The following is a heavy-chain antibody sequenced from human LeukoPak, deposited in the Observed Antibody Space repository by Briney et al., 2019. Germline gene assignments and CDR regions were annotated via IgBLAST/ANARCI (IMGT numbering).Heavy chain of an antibody. J-gene: IGHJ5*02. CDR1: GYTFTSYD. D-gene: IGHD3-3*01. CDR2: MNPNSGNT. V-gene: IGHV1-8*03. CDR3: ARGSGRITIFGVVIILGRFHP. Sequence: ASVKVSCKASGYTFTSYDINWVRQATGQGLEWMGWMNPNSGNTGYAQKFQGRVTITRNSSISTAYMELSSLRSEDTAVYYCARGSGRITIFGVVIILGRFHPWGQGTLVTVSS.